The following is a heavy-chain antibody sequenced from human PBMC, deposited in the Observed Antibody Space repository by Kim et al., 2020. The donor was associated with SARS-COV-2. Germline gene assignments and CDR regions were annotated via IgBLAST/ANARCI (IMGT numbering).Heavy chain of an antibody. CDR3: ARVGYCTNGVCYTGWFDP. V-gene: IGHV4-59*01. J-gene: IGHJ5*02. CDR2: IYYSGST. Sequence: SETLSLTCTVSGGSISSYYWSWIRQPPGKGLEWIGYIYYSGSTNYNPSLKSRVTISVDTSKNQFSLKLSSVTAADTAVYYCARVGYCTNGVCYTGWFDPWGQGTLVTVSS. CDR1: GGSISSYY. D-gene: IGHD2-8*01.